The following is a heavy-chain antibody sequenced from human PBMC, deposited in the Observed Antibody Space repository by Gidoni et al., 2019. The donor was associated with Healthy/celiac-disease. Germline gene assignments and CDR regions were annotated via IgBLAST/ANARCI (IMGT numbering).Heavy chain of an antibody. Sequence: QVQLVESGGGVVQPGRSLRLSCAASGFTFRSYGMHWVRQAPGKGLEWVAVISYDGSNKYYADSVKGRFTISRDNSKNTLYLQMNSLRAEDTAVYYCAKDPESSSGWFFHYGMDVWGQGTTVTVSS. CDR2: ISYDGSNK. J-gene: IGHJ6*02. D-gene: IGHD6-19*01. V-gene: IGHV3-30*18. CDR3: AKDPESSSGWFFHYGMDV. CDR1: GFTFRSYG.